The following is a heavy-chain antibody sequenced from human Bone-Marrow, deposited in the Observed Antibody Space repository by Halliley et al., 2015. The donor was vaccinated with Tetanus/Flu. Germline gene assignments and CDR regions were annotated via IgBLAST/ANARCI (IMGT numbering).Heavy chain of an antibody. CDR2: FYYSGST. J-gene: IGHJ4*02. D-gene: IGHD3-16*02. Sequence: GEALATSGYSWGWIRQPPGKGLEWIGSFYYSGSTDYNPSLKSRVSISVDTSANHLSLNLNSVTAADTAVYYCARHYRHWLFDYWGQGALVIVSS. V-gene: IGHV4-39*01. CDR1: GEALATSGYS. CDR3: ARHYRHWLFDY.